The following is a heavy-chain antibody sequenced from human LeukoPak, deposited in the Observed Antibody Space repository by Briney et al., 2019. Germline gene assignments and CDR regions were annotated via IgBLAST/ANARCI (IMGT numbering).Heavy chain of an antibody. CDR1: GFTFDDYG. CDR2: INWNGGST. Sequence: GGSLRLSCAASGFTFDDYGMSWVRQAPGKGLEWVSGINWNGGSTGYADSVKGRFTISRDNAKNSLYLQMNSLRAEDTALYYCAREAAGPYCSGGSCYSYYYYYMDVWGKGTTVTVSS. CDR3: AREAAGPYCSGGSCYSYYYYYMDV. D-gene: IGHD2-15*01. V-gene: IGHV3-20*04. J-gene: IGHJ6*03.